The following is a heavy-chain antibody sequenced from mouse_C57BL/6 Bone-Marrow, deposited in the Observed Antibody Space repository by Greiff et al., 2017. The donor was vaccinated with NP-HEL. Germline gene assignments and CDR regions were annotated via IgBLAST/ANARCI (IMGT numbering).Heavy chain of an antibody. J-gene: IGHJ4*01. Sequence: DVHLVESGGDLVKPGGSLKLSCAASGFTFSSYGMSWVRQTPDKRLEWVATISSGGSYTYYPDSVKGRFTISRDNAKNTLYLQMSSLKSEDTAMYYCARHFLDYWGQGTSVTVSS. CDR1: GFTFSSYG. CDR2: ISSGGSYT. V-gene: IGHV5-6*01. CDR3: ARHFLDY.